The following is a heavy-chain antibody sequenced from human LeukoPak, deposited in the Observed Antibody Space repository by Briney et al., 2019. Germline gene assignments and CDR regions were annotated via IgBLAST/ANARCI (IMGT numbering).Heavy chain of an antibody. V-gene: IGHV3-23*01. CDR2: LSGSGAGT. D-gene: IGHD1-26*01. Sequence: GGSLRLSCAASGFTFSSYAMHWVRQAPGRGLEWVATLSGSGAGTYYSDSVQGRFTISRDNSKNTLYLQMNSLRAEDTAVYYCAKDSKTYSGSYGVDYWGQGTLVTVSS. CDR3: AKDSKTYSGSYGVDY. J-gene: IGHJ4*02. CDR1: GFTFSSYA.